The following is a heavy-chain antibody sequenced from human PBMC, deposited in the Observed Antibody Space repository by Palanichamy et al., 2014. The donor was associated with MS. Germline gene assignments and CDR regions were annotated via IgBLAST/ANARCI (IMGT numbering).Heavy chain of an antibody. CDR1: GFSFSNAY. D-gene: IGHD2-21*01. J-gene: IGHJ6*02. CDR3: TTTPVVVVVRDGLSYRAMDV. CDR2: VKTKAGGGTA. Sequence: EVQLVESGGGLVKPGGSLRLSCVASGFSFSNAYMTWVRQAPGKGLEWIGRVKTKAGGGTADYAAPVKGRFSILRDDSKNTLFLQMNSLRADDTAMYFCTTTPVVVVVRDGLSYRAMDVWGQGTAVTVS. V-gene: IGHV3-15*01.